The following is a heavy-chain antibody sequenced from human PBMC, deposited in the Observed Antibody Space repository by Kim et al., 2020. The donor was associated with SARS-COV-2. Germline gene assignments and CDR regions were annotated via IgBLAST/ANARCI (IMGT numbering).Heavy chain of an antibody. CDR1: GFTVSSNY. CDR3: ARDRPKHVYGDYGLGF. J-gene: IGHJ4*02. D-gene: IGHD4-17*01. CDR2: IYSGGST. Sequence: GGSLRLSCAASGFTVSSNYMSWVRQAPVKGLEWVSVIYSGGSTYYADSVKGRFTISRYNSKNTLYLQMNSLRAEDTAVYYCARDRPKHVYGDYGLGFWGQEILVPGSS. V-gene: IGHV3-66*02.